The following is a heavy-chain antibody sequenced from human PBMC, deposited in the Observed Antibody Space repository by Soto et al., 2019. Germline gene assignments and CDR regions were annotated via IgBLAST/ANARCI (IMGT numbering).Heavy chain of an antibody. V-gene: IGHV1-18*04. D-gene: IGHD2-2*02. CDR2: ISAYNGNT. CDR1: GYTFTSYG. J-gene: IGHJ6*02. Sequence: ASVKVSCKASGYTFTSYGISWVRQAPVQGLEGMGWISAYNGNTNYAQKLQGRVTMTTDTSTSTAYMELRSLRSDDTAVYYCARRVVVVPAAIVATPTVSYGMDVWGQGTTVTVSS. CDR3: ARRVVVVPAAIVATPTVSYGMDV.